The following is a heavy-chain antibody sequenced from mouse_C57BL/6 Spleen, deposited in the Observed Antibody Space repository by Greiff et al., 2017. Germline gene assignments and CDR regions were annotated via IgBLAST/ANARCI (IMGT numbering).Heavy chain of an antibody. J-gene: IGHJ4*01. CDR2: INPSSGYT. Sequence: QVQLQQSGAELARPGASVKMSCKASGYTFTSYTMHWVKQRPGQGLEWIGYINPSSGYTKYNQKFKDKATLTADKSSSTAYMQLSSLTSEDSAVYYCAKWLAYYYAMDYWGQGTSVTVSS. CDR3: AKWLAYYYAMDY. V-gene: IGHV1-4*01. D-gene: IGHD1-3*01. CDR1: GYTFTSYT.